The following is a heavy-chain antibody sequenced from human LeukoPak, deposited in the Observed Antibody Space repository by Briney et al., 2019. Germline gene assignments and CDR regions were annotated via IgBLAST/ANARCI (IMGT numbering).Heavy chain of an antibody. CDR2: IRHNGSNK. V-gene: IGHV3-30*02. CDR1: GFIFSNYG. Sequence: GGSLRLSCTTSGFIFSNYGMHWVRQAPGKGLEWVAFIRHNGSNKYYADSVKGRCTISRDNSKKTVYLQMNSLRTEDTAVYYCAKDRWLQGYFDYWGQGTLVTVSS. D-gene: IGHD5-24*01. J-gene: IGHJ4*02. CDR3: AKDRWLQGYFDY.